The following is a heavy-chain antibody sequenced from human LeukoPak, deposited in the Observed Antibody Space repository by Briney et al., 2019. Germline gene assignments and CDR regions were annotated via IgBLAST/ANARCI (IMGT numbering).Heavy chain of an antibody. V-gene: IGHV3-7*01. CDR2: IKQDGSEK. CDR1: GFTFSRYW. Sequence: GGSLRLSCAASGFTFSRYWMSWVHQAPGKGLEWVANIKQDGSEKYYGDSVKGRFTISRDNAKNSLDLQMNSLRVEDTAVYYCASYGYYGALNFWGQGTMVTVSS. D-gene: IGHD3-10*01. CDR3: ASYGYYGALNF. J-gene: IGHJ3*01.